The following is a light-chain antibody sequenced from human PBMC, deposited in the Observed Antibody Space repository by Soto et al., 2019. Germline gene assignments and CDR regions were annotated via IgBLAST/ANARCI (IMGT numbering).Light chain of an antibody. CDR3: QQYNNWPRT. Sequence: EIVMTQSPATLSVSPGERATLSCRASQSVRSNLAWYQQKPGQAPRLLIYGASTRATGIPARFSGSGPGTEFTLTISSLQSEDFAVYYCQQYNNWPRTFGQGTKVDI. V-gene: IGKV3-15*01. CDR1: QSVRSN. CDR2: GAS. J-gene: IGKJ1*01.